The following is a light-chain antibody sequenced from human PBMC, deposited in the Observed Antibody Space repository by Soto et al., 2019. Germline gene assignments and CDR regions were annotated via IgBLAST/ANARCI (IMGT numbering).Light chain of an antibody. Sequence: DVQLTQSPSSLSASVGDRVTITCRASQGISNDLNWYQQKRGKAPNLLIYAASTLQSGVLSRFSGSGSGTDFTLTISSLQPEDFATYYCQQSYSTPPYTFGQGTKLEIK. V-gene: IGKV1-39*01. CDR2: AAS. CDR1: QGISND. J-gene: IGKJ2*01. CDR3: QQSYSTPPYT.